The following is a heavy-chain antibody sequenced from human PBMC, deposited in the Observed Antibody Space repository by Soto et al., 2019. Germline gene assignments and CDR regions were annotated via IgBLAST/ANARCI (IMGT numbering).Heavy chain of an antibody. V-gene: IGHV4-59*08. CDR3: AGTPIAAAATYYYYYMDV. CDR2: IYYSGST. D-gene: IGHD6-13*01. Sequence: SETLSLTWTVSGGSISSYYWSRIRQPPGKGLEWIGYIYYSGSTNYNPSLKSRVTISVDTSKNQFSLKLSSVTAADTAVYYCAGTPIAAAATYYYYYMDVWGKGTTVTVSS. J-gene: IGHJ6*03. CDR1: GGSISSYY.